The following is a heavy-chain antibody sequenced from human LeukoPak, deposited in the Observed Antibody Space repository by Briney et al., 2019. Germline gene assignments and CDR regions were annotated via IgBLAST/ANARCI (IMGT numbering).Heavy chain of an antibody. Sequence: GGSLRLSCAASGFTFSSYAMSWVRQAPGKGLVWVSRINSDGSSTTYADSVKGRFTISRDNAKNTLYLQMNSLRAEDTALYYCAKSRTVTAPPFDPWGQGTLVTVSS. CDR2: INSDGSST. CDR1: GFTFSSYA. D-gene: IGHD4-17*01. V-gene: IGHV3-74*01. CDR3: AKSRTVTAPPFDP. J-gene: IGHJ5*02.